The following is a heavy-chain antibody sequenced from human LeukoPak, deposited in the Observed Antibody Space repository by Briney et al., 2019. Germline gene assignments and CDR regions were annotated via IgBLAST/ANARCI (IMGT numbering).Heavy chain of an antibody. CDR3: ARVITMIVVVKSGIDV. D-gene: IGHD3-22*01. V-gene: IGHV3-30-3*01. CDR2: ISYDGSNK. J-gene: IGHJ6*02. CDR1: GFTFSSYA. Sequence: GGSLRLSCAASGFTFSSYAMHWVRQAPGKGLEWVAVISYDGSNKYYADSVKGRFTISRDNSKNTLYLQMNSLRAEDTAVYYCARVITMIVVVKSGIDVWGQGTTVTVSS.